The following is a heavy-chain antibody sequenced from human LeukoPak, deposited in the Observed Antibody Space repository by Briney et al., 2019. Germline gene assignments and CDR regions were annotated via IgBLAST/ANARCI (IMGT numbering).Heavy chain of an antibody. J-gene: IGHJ4*02. V-gene: IGHV1-69*04. CDR1: GGNFSNYA. D-gene: IGHD1-26*01. CDR3: ATDSYRGSHFDHYFDF. Sequence: AASVKFSCKAWGGNFSNYAISWVRQAPGQGLEWMGRSIPVHGITSYAQKFRGRFTITADKSTSAAYMDLSSLRSEDTAVYFCATDSYRGSHFDHYFDFWGQGTMVTVSS. CDR2: SIPVHGIT.